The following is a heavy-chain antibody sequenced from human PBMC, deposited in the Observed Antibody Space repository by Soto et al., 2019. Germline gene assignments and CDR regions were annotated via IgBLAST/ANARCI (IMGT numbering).Heavy chain of an antibody. V-gene: IGHV4-30-4*01. CDR3: ARAWRRYWDLDYFDY. D-gene: IGHD1-7*01. Sequence: QVQLQESGPGLVKPSQTLSLTCTVSGSSISSGDYYWSWIRQPPGKGLEWIGYIYYSGSTYYNPSLKSRVTISVDTSKNQFSLKLSSVTAADTAVYYCARAWRRYWDLDYFDYWGQGTLVTVSS. CDR1: GSSISSGDYY. CDR2: IYYSGST. J-gene: IGHJ4*02.